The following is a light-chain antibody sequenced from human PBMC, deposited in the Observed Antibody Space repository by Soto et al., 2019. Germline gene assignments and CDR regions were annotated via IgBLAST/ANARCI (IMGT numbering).Light chain of an antibody. Sequence: DVVLTQSPLSLPVALGQSASISCRSSQSLVFSDGNTYLNWFHQRPGQSPRRLIYKISNRDSGVPNRLSGSGSATDFTLKISRVEAEDVGIYFCMQGTHWPLTLGGGTKVDIK. CDR2: KIS. J-gene: IGKJ4*01. CDR1: QSLVFSDGNTY. V-gene: IGKV2-30*01. CDR3: MQGTHWPLT.